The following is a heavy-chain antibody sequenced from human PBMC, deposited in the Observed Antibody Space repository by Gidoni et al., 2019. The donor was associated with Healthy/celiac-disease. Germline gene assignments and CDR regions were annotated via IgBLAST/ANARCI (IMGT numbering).Heavy chain of an antibody. D-gene: IGHD2-2*01. CDR2: IYPGDSVT. J-gene: IGHJ5*02. CDR3: ARQAVGYCSSTSCSINWFDP. Sequence: EVQLVQSGAEVKKPGESLTLSCKGSRYSFTSYWIVWVRQMPGKGLEWMGLIYPGDSVTRYSPSFQGQVTISADKSISTAYLQWSSLKASDTAMYYCARQAVGYCSSTSCSINWFDPWGQGTLVTVSS. CDR1: RYSFTSYW. V-gene: IGHV5-51*01.